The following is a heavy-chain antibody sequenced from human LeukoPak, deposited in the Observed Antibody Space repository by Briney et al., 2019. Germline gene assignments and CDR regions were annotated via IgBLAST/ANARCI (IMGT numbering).Heavy chain of an antibody. CDR2: ISGNGGST. V-gene: IGHV3-23*01. D-gene: IGHD6-13*01. CDR3: AKMFEPAVGTGVSDY. CDR1: GFTFTSYG. J-gene: IGHJ4*02. Sequence: GGSLRLSCAASGFTFTSYGMSWVRQAPGKGLEWVSAISGNGGSTYYADSVKGRFTISRDNSKNTLYLQMNSLRAEDTAVYYCAKMFEPAVGTGVSDYWGQGTLVTVSS.